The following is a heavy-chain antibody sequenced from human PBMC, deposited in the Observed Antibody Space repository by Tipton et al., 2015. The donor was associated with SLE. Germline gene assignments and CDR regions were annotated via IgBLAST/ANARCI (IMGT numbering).Heavy chain of an antibody. CDR1: EFTFSTYA. V-gene: IGHV3-30*04. D-gene: IGHD3-3*01. CDR2: ISYDGSER. J-gene: IGHJ6*03. CDR3: ARGSWRDYPLTFYYYLYMDV. Sequence: RSLRLSCAASEFTFSTYAMYWVRQAPGKGLEWVAVISYDGSERDYADSVKGRFTISRDNPKNTLHLQMNSLRAEDTAVYYCARGSWRDYPLTFYYYLYMDVWGKGTTVTVSS.